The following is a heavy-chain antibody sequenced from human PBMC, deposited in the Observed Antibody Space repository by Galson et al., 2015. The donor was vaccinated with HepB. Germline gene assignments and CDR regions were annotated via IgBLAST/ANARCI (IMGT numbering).Heavy chain of an antibody. Sequence: CAISGDSVSSKSAAWNWIRQSPSRGLEWLGRTYYRSKWYNDYALSVKSRITIKSDTPKNQFSLQLNSVTPDDTAVYFCARGNSGYAVRGDDPFHIWGQGTKVTVSS. D-gene: IGHD5-12*01. J-gene: IGHJ3*02. CDR2: TYYRSKWYN. CDR3: ARGNSGYAVRGDDPFHI. V-gene: IGHV6-1*01. CDR1: GDSVSSKSAA.